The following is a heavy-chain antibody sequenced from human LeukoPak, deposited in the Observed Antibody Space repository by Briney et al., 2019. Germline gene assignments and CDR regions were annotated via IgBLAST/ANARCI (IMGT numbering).Heavy chain of an antibody. Sequence: ASVKVSCKASGYTFTSYDINWVRQATGQGLEWMGWMNPNSGNTGYAQKFQGRVTITRNTSISTAYVELSSLRSEDTAVYYCARGGPKAYSSSLYFDYWGQGTLVTVSS. CDR2: MNPNSGNT. CDR1: GYTFTSYD. D-gene: IGHD6-13*01. J-gene: IGHJ4*02. CDR3: ARGGPKAYSSSLYFDY. V-gene: IGHV1-8*03.